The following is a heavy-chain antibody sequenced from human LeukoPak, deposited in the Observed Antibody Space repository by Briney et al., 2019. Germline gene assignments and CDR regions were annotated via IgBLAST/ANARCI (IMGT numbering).Heavy chain of an antibody. J-gene: IGHJ4*02. D-gene: IGHD4-23*01. Sequence: SETPSLTCAVSGGSISSSGYYWGWIRQPPGKGLEWIGAIFYSGNTYYNPSLKSRVTMSVDTSKNQFSLRLSSVTAADTAVYYCARRGSRQGTTVVTPAFDYWGQGTLVTVSS. CDR2: IFYSGNT. CDR1: GGSISSSGYY. CDR3: ARRGSRQGTTVVTPAFDY. V-gene: IGHV4-39*01.